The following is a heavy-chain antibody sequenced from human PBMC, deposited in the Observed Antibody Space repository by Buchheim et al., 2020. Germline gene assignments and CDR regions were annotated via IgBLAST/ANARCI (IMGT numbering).Heavy chain of an antibody. J-gene: IGHJ6*03. CDR2: ISSSSSTI. Sequence: EVQLVESGGGLVQPGGSLRLSCAASGFTFSSYSMNWVRQAPGKGLEWVSYISSSSSTIYYADSVKGRFTISRDNAKNTLYLQMNSLRAEDTAVYYCARGAGTAAADPPYYYYMDVWGKGTT. CDR3: ARGAGTAAADPPYYYYMDV. CDR1: GFTFSSYS. V-gene: IGHV3-48*01. D-gene: IGHD6-13*01.